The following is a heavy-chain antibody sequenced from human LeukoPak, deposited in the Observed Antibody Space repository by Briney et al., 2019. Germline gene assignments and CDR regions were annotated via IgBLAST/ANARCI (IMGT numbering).Heavy chain of an antibody. Sequence: KPSETLSLTCTVSGYSISSGYYWGWIRQPPGKGLEWIGSIYHSGSTYYNPSLKSRVTISVDTSKNQFSLKLSSVTAADTAVYYCARISWYSSSWYDSQYYFDYWGQGTLVTVSS. D-gene: IGHD6-13*01. V-gene: IGHV4-38-2*02. CDR2: IYHSGST. CDR3: ARISWYSSSWYDSQYYFDY. J-gene: IGHJ4*02. CDR1: GYSISSGYY.